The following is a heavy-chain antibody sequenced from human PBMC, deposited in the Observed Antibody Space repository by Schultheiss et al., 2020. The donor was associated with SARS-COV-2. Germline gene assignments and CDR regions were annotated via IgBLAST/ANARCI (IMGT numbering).Heavy chain of an antibody. D-gene: IGHD4-17*01. CDR1: GYTLTELS. V-gene: IGHV1-2*02. Sequence: ASVKVSCKVSGYTLTELSMHWVRQAPGKGLEWMGWINPNSGGTNYAQKFQGRVTMTRDTSISTAYMELSRLRSDDTAVYYCARIYGDSYAFDIWGQGTMVTVSS. CDR2: INPNSGGT. J-gene: IGHJ3*02. CDR3: ARIYGDSYAFDI.